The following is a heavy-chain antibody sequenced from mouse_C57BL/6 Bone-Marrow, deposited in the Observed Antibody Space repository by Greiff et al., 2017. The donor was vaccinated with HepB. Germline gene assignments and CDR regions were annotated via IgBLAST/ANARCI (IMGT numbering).Heavy chain of an antibody. J-gene: IGHJ3*01. V-gene: IGHV5-6*01. CDR1: GFTFSSYG. CDR3: ARPGGFAY. CDR2: ISSGGSYT. Sequence: EVQLVESGGDLVKPGGSLKLSCAASGFTFSSYGMSWVRQTPDKRLEWVATISSGGSYTYYPDSVKGRFTISRDNAKNTLYLQMSSLKSEDTAMYYCARPGGFAYWGQGTLVTVSA.